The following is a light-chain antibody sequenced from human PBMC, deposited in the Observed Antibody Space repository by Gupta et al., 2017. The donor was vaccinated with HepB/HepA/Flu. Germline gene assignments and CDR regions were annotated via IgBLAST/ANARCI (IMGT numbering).Light chain of an antibody. CDR2: DVP. Sequence: SSLTQPASVSGAPGQSSTISLTGTSSDVGGYHYVPWYQQHPGRAPKLLICDVPNRPSGVSNRSAGSKSGNTASLTSSGLQADEEAYYYGSSYTTTNKPVVGTGTRVTVL. V-gene: IGLV2-14*03. J-gene: IGLJ1*01. CDR1: SSDVGGYHY. CDR3: SSYTTTNKPV.